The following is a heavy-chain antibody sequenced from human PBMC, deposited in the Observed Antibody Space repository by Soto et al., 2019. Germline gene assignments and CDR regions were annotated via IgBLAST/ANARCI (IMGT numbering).Heavy chain of an antibody. V-gene: IGHV3-33*01. CDR1: GFTFSRYG. J-gene: IGHJ6*02. D-gene: IGHD5-12*01. CDR3: ARDLEYVDIVATIVHHCSFYAMEV. CDR2: IWYDGSNK. Sequence: GGSLRLSCAASGFTFSRYGFHWFRQAPGKGPEWVAFIWYDGSNKKYVDSVKGRFSVSRDDLKNTVYLQMNSLRAEDTATYYCARDLEYVDIVATIVHHCSFYAMEVWGQRTTVTVSS.